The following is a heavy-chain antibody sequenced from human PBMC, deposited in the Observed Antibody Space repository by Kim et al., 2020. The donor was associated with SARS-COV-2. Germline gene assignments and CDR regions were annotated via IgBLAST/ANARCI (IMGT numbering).Heavy chain of an antibody. CDR3: ANLIG. CDR2: ISGGGGGT. Sequence: ISGGGGGTYSADSVKGRFTLARDNAKNTVYLQMNSLRVEDTAVYYCANLIGWGQGTLVTVSS. V-gene: IGHV3-23*01. J-gene: IGHJ4*02.